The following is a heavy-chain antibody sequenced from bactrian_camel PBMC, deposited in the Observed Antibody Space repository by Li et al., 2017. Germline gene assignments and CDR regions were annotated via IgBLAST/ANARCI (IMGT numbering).Heavy chain of an antibody. V-gene: IGHV3S53*01. D-gene: IGHD7*01. CDR2: IDTAGAP. Sequence: HVQLVESGGGSVQAGGSLRLTCAASGRTDSHNVMGWFRQAPGKEREGVAAIDTAGAPTYTYSVQGRFTISKDNVKNTLYLQMNNLKPEDTAMYYCAADNVNLQLARHYSYWGQGTQVTVS. CDR1: GRTDSHNV. J-gene: IGHJ4*01. CDR3: AADNVNLQLARHYSY.